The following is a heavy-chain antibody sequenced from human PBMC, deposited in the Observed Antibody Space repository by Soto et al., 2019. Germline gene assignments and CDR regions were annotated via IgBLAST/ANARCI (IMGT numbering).Heavy chain of an antibody. D-gene: IGHD2-2*02. CDR3: VRVPLAIKGDLYYYYHMDV. J-gene: IGHJ6*03. CDR1: EMTFSVFS. Sequence: DVRLVESGGGLVQTGKSLRLSCAVSEMTFSVFSMSWVRRVPGKRLEWVATIKDDGTEKSYVESVKGRFTISRDNDKNSLYLEMTDLRVDDSSVYYCVRVPLAIKGDLYYYYHMDVWGKGTTVTVSS. V-gene: IGHV3-7*01. CDR2: IKDDGTEK.